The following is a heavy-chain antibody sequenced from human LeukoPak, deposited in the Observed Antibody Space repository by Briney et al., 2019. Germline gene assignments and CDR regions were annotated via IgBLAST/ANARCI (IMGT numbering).Heavy chain of an antibody. CDR2: ISGSGGST. Sequence: GGSLRLSCAASGFTFSSYAMSWVRQAPGKGLEWVSAISGSGGSTYYADSVKGRFTISRDNSKNTLYVQMNSLRAEDTAVYYCAKLQQLARGVFDYWGQGTLVTVSS. CDR3: AKLQQLARGVFDY. V-gene: IGHV3-23*01. D-gene: IGHD6-13*01. J-gene: IGHJ4*02. CDR1: GFTFSSYA.